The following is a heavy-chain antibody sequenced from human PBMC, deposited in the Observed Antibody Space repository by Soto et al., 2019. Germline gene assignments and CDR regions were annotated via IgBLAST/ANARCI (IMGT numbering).Heavy chain of an antibody. CDR3: TRRCFGVRGVTTMDV. J-gene: IGHJ6*02. Sequence: QLRLQESGPGLVKPSETLSLTCTVSGGSIGGSNYFWGWIRQSPGTGLEWLGTIYSSGTTYYSPSLKSRITMSLNTSKNQFSLNLGSVTDADTAVYYCTRRCFGVRGVTTMDVWGPGTTVTVSS. CDR1: GGSIGGSNYF. CDR2: IYSSGTT. V-gene: IGHV4-39*01. D-gene: IGHD3-10*01.